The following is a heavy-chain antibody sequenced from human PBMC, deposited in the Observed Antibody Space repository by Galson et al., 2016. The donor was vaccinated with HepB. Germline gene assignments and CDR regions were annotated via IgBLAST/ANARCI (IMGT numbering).Heavy chain of an antibody. D-gene: IGHD3-3*01. CDR1: SGSINTTTYY. Sequence: SETLSLTCTVSSGSINTTTYYWAWIRQPPGMALEWIGSIYFSDNTYHNPSLKSRVSISIDTSKNQFSLNLTSVTAADTAVYHCARHSGPLNFGVAPLPFDRWGQGTLVTASS. CDR3: ARHSGPLNFGVAPLPFDR. J-gene: IGHJ5*02. V-gene: IGHV4-39*01. CDR2: IYFSDNT.